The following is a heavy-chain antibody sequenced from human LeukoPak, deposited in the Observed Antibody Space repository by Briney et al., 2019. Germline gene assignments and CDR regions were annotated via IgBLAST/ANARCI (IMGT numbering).Heavy chain of an antibody. J-gene: IGHJ4*02. V-gene: IGHV3-30*04. D-gene: IGHD3-9*01. CDR1: GFIFSTYA. Sequence: GRSLRLSCAASGFIFSTYAMHWVRQAPGQGLEWVAAVSFDERSYYYADSAKGRFSISRDNSKNTVSLQLNGLRTEDTAIYYCARGYDILTGYYNGLGYWGQGTLVTVSS. CDR3: ARGYDILTGYYNGLGY. CDR2: VSFDERSY.